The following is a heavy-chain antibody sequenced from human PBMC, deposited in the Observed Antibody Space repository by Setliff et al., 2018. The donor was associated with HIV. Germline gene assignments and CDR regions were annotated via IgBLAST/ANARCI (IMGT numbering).Heavy chain of an antibody. CDR1: GDTLSIHP. CDR2: IIPAFGRA. CDR3: ASASYYHDTSGYYGPEYFQH. D-gene: IGHD3-22*01. Sequence: SVKVSCKASGDTLSIHPISWVRQAPGRGLDWMGGIIPAFGRANYAQKFQGRVTITTDESTTTVFMELTGLRSEDTAVYYCASASYYHDTSGYYGPEYFQHWGQGTLVTVSS. J-gene: IGHJ1*01. V-gene: IGHV1-69*05.